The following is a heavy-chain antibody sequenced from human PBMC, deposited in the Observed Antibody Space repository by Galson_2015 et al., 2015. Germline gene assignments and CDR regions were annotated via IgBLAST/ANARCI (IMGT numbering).Heavy chain of an antibody. D-gene: IGHD1-26*01. V-gene: IGHV4-39*01. CDR2: IYYSGST. CDR1: GGSISSRSYY. Sequence: ETLSLTCTVSGGSISSRSYYWGWIRQPPGKGLEWIGNIYYSGSTYNNPSLKSRVTISVDTSKNQFSLKLSSVTAADTAVYYCARGSLLVGDNWFDPWGQGTLVTVSS. J-gene: IGHJ5*02. CDR3: ARGSLLVGDNWFDP.